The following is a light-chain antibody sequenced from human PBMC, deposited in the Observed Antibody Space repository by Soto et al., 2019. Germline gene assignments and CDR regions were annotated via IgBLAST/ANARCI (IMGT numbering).Light chain of an antibody. J-gene: IGKJ2*01. CDR1: QSVSSN. V-gene: IGKV3-15*01. CDR2: GAS. Sequence: EIVMTQSPATLSVSPGERATLSCRASQSVSSNLVWYQQKPGQAPRLLIYGASTRATGIPARFSGSGSGTEVTLTISSLQSEDFAVYYCQQYNNRHPVYTFGQGSKLEIK. CDR3: QQYNNRHPVYT.